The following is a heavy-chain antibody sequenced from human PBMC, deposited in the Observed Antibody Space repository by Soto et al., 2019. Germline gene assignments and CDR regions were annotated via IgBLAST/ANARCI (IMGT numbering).Heavy chain of an antibody. V-gene: IGHV3-21*01. D-gene: IGHD2-8*02. CDR2: ISSSSSYI. Sequence: PGGSLRLSCAASGFTFSSYSMNWVRQAPGKGLEWVSSISSSSSYIYYADSVKGRFTISRDNAKNSLYLQMNSLRAEDTAVYYCARDPKSGISYFDSWGQGVLVTVSS. CDR3: ARDPKSGISYFDS. CDR1: GFTFSSYS. J-gene: IGHJ4*02.